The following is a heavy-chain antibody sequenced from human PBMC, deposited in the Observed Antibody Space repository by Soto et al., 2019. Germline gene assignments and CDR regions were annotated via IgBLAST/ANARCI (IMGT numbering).Heavy chain of an antibody. Sequence: GGSLRLSCAASGITFSSYAMTWVRQAPGKGLEWVSGISGSGGSTYYADSVKGRFTISRDSSKRTLYLKMNSLRAEDTAVYYCAKVVAPVDYWGQGTLVTVSS. V-gene: IGHV3-23*01. CDR1: GITFSSYA. D-gene: IGHD5-12*01. CDR2: ISGSGGST. J-gene: IGHJ4*02. CDR3: AKVVAPVDY.